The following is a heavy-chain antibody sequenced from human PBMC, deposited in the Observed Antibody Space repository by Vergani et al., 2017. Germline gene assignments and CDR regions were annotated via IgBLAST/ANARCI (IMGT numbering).Heavy chain of an antibody. V-gene: IGHV4-59*01. CDR1: GGSISSYY. CDR3: ARDGERPGPYYYYDMDV. Sequence: QVQLQESGPGLVKPSETLSLTCTVSGGSISSYYWSWIRQPPGKGLEWIGYIYYSGSTNYNPSLKSRVTISVVTSKHQFSLKRSSVTAADTAVYYCARDGERPGPYYYYDMDVWGKGTTVTVSS. J-gene: IGHJ6*03. CDR2: IYYSGST. D-gene: IGHD3-10*01.